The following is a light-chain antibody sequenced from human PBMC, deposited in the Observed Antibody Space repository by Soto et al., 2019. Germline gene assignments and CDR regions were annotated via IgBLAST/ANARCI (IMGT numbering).Light chain of an antibody. Sequence: QSALTQPPSASGSPGQSVTISCTGTSSDIGAYNYVSWYQQHPGKAPKLMIHEVSKRPSGVPDRFSGSKSGNTASLTVSGLQAEEEADYYCSSYAGSNDRRVFGGGTKLTVL. CDR1: SSDIGAYNY. CDR2: EVS. J-gene: IGLJ3*02. V-gene: IGLV2-8*01. CDR3: SSYAGSNDRRV.